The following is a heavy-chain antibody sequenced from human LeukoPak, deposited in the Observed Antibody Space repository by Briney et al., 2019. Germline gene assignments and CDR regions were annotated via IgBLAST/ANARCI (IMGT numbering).Heavy chain of an antibody. CDR1: GGSISSSSYY. Sequence: SETLSLTCTVSGGSISSSSYYWGWIRQPAGKGLEWIGRIYTSGSTNYNPSLKSRVTMSVDTSKNQFSLKLSSVTAADTAVYYCARETYYYDSSGYDYYYYMDVWGKGTTVTVSS. J-gene: IGHJ6*03. V-gene: IGHV4-61*02. CDR3: ARETYYYDSSGYDYYYYMDV. D-gene: IGHD3-22*01. CDR2: IYTSGST.